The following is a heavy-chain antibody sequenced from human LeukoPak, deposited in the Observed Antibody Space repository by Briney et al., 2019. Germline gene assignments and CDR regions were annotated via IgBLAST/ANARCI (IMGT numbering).Heavy chain of an antibody. J-gene: IGHJ4*02. Sequence: ASVKVSCKASGYTFTGYYMHWVRQAPGQGLEWMGWINPNSGGTNYAQKFQGRVTMTRDTSISTAYMELSRLRSDDTAVYYCARDPTIVGALTEWGQGTLVAVSS. CDR1: GYTFTGYY. V-gene: IGHV1-2*02. CDR3: ARDPTIVGALTE. CDR2: INPNSGGT. D-gene: IGHD1-26*01.